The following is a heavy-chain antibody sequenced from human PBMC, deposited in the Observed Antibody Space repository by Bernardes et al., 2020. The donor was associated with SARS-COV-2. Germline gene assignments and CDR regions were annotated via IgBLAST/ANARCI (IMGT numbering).Heavy chain of an antibody. D-gene: IGHD5-12*01. J-gene: IGHJ4*02. CDR2: IYYSGST. CDR3: VRQGRGGYNVPFFFDY. Sequence: SETLSLTCTVSGDSIDYSSSYWGWIRQSPGKGLEWIGIIYYSGSTHYNPSLESRVTISVDTSKNQFSLTLEDVTAPDTAVYFCVRQGRGGYNVPFFFDYWGQGTLVTVSS. V-gene: IGHV4-39*01. CDR1: GDSIDYSSSY.